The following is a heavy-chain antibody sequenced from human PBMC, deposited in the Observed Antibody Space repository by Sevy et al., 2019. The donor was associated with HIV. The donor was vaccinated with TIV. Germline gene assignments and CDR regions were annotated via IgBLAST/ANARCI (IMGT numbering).Heavy chain of an antibody. V-gene: IGHV1-2*02. D-gene: IGHD3-3*01. CDR3: AMGTIFEPDYFDP. Sequence: ASVKVSCRASGNTFTAYYVHWVRQAPGQGLEWMGWINPNSGATKYAQKLQGRVTMTRDTSFSAVYMDLSRLTSADTAVYYCAMGTIFEPDYFDPWGQGTLVTVSS. CDR2: INPNSGAT. J-gene: IGHJ5*02. CDR1: GNTFTAYY.